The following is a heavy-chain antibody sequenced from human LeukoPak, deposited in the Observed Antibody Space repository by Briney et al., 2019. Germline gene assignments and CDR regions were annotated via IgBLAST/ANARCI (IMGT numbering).Heavy chain of an antibody. J-gene: IGHJ4*02. CDR3: ARASVLMGATMPVYFDY. D-gene: IGHD1-26*01. V-gene: IGHV1-69*13. Sequence: SVKVSCKASGGTFSSYAISWVRQAPGQGLEWMGGIIPIFGTANYAQKFQGRVTITADESTSTAYMELSSLRSEDTAVYYCARASVLMGATMPVYFDYWGQGTLVTVSS. CDR1: GGTFSSYA. CDR2: IIPIFGTA.